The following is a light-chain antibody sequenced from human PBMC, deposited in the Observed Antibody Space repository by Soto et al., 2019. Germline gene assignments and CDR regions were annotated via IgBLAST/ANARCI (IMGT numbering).Light chain of an antibody. Sequence: QSVLTQPASVSGSPGQSITISCTGTSSDVGSYNYVSWYQQHPGKAPKLMIYEVIKRPSGVSNRFSGSKSGNTASLTISGLQAEDEADYYCSSYTSSTTVVFGGGTKLTVL. J-gene: IGLJ2*01. V-gene: IGLV2-14*01. CDR3: SSYTSSTTVV. CDR2: EVI. CDR1: SSDVGSYNY.